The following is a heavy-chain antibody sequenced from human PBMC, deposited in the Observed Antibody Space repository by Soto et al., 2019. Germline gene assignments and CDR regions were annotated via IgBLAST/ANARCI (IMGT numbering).Heavy chain of an antibody. CDR3: ARQQNYDYYDSSGYYPSHYGMDV. CDR1: GYSFTSYW. V-gene: IGHV5-51*01. Sequence: GESLKISCKGSGYSFTSYWIGWVSQMAGKGLEWMGIIYPGDSDTRYSPSFQGQVTISADKSISTAYLQWSSLKASDTAMYYCARQQNYDYYDSSGYYPSHYGMDVWGQGTTVTVSS. CDR2: IYPGDSDT. J-gene: IGHJ6*02. D-gene: IGHD3-22*01.